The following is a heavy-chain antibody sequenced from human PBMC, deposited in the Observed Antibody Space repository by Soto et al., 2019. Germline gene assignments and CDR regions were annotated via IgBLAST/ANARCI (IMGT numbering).Heavy chain of an antibody. CDR2: ISAYNGNT. J-gene: IGHJ1*01. CDR1: GYTFSNYG. Sequence: ASVKVSCKTSGYTFSNYGINWVRQAPGQGLEWMGWISAYNGNTNFAQKLQGRVSLTTDTSSTTAYMELRSLTSDDTAVYYCAIDLVPGHPGYSAYCGQGTLVPVSS. CDR3: AIDLVPGHPGYSAY. V-gene: IGHV1-18*01. D-gene: IGHD3-9*01.